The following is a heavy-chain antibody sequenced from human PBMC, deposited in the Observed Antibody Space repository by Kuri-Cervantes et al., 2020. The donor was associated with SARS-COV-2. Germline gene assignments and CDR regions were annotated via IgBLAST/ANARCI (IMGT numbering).Heavy chain of an antibody. CDR2: ISGSGGST. CDR1: GFTFSSYA. D-gene: IGHD2-2*01. CDR3: AKDLRSRYCSSTSCYAFDI. J-gene: IGHJ3*02. V-gene: IGHV3-23*01. Sequence: GGSLRLSCAASGFTFSSYAMSWVRQAPGKGLEWVSAISGSGGSTYYADSVKGRFTISRDNSKNTLYLQMNSLRAEDTAVYYCAKDLRSRYCSSTSCYAFDIWGQGTIVTVSS.